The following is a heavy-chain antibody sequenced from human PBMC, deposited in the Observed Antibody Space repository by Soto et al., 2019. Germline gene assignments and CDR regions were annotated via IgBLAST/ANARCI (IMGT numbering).Heavy chain of an antibody. CDR1: GGSVSSGSYY. Sequence: PSETLSLTCTVSGGSVSSGSYYWSWIRQPTGKGLEWIGYIYYSGSTNYNPSLKSRVTISVDTSKNQFSLKLSSVTAADTAVYYCARDYCSGGSCHHGYYYGMDVWGQGTTVTVSS. D-gene: IGHD2-15*01. V-gene: IGHV4-61*01. J-gene: IGHJ6*02. CDR2: IYYSGST. CDR3: ARDYCSGGSCHHGYYYGMDV.